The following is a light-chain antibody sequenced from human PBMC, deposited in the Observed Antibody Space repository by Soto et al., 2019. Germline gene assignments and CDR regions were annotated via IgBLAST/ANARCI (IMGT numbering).Light chain of an antibody. Sequence: QSVLTQPPSVSGTLGQGVTISCSRSTSNIGENTVGWFQQLPGTAPKVLIYVNDKRPSGVPDRFSGSKSGTSAYLAISGLQSEDEADYYCAAWDGSLSGHVFGAGTKVTVL. J-gene: IGLJ1*01. V-gene: IGLV1-44*01. CDR3: AAWDGSLSGHV. CDR1: TSNIGENT. CDR2: VND.